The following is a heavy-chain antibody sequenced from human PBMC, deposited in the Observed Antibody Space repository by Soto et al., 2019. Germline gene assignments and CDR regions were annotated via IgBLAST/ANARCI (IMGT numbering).Heavy chain of an antibody. J-gene: IGHJ6*02. Sequence: SPVNVSCKTSVYTFSIYAVSWGLHAPGQGLEWMGGIIPIFGTANYAQKFQGRVTITADESTSTAYMELSSLRSEDTAVYYCARTGYGDYVDYYYYGMDVWGQGTTVTVSS. CDR1: VYTFSIYA. V-gene: IGHV1-69*13. CDR2: IIPIFGTA. CDR3: ARTGYGDYVDYYYYGMDV. D-gene: IGHD4-17*01.